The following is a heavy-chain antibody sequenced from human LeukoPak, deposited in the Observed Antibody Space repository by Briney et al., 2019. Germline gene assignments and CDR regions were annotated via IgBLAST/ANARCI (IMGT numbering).Heavy chain of an antibody. V-gene: IGHV3-7*01. Sequence: PGGSLRLSCAASGFTFSTYYMTWVRQAPGKELEWVANINQDGSEKYYVDSVKGRFTISRDNAKNSLSLQMNSLRAEDTAVYYCAKPYTVTYPYNYFDPWGQGTLVTVSS. J-gene: IGHJ5*02. D-gene: IGHD4-17*01. CDR3: AKPYTVTYPYNYFDP. CDR2: INQDGSEK. CDR1: GFTFSTYY.